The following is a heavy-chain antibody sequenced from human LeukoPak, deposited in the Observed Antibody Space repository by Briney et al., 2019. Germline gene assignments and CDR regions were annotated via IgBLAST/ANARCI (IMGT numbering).Heavy chain of an antibody. V-gene: IGHV4-39*01. D-gene: IGHD3-22*01. Sequence: PSETLSLTCTVSGDSISTSSYYWGWIRQPPGKGLEWLGSIYYSGSTYYNPSLKSRVSISVDTSKNQFSLNLYSVTAADTAVSYCARSYYYDYRQIDYWGQGTLVTVSS. CDR2: IYYSGST. CDR3: ARSYYYDYRQIDY. J-gene: IGHJ4*02. CDR1: GDSISTSSYY.